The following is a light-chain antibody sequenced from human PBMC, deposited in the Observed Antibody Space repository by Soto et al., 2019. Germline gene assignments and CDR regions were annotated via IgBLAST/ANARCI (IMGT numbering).Light chain of an antibody. CDR3: QQVKTYPRT. Sequence: ATQMTQSPSSLSASVGDRITITCRASQGIRNDLGWYQQKPGKAPKLLIYAASSLQSGVPSRFSGSGSGTDFTLTISSLQPEDFATYYCQQVKTYPRTFGGGTKVDIK. V-gene: IGKV1-6*01. CDR1: QGIRND. CDR2: AAS. J-gene: IGKJ4*01.